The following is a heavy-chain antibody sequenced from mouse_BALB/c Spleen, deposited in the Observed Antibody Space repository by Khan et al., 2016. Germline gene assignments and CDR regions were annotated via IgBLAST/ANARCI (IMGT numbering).Heavy chain of an antibody. V-gene: IGHV5-12-2*01. CDR2: ISNGGGST. J-gene: IGHJ2*01. D-gene: IGHD3-1*01. CDR1: GFTFSSYT. Sequence: EVELVESGGGLVQPGGSLKLPCAASGFTFSSYTMSWVRQTPEKRLEWVAYISNGGGSTYYPDTVKGRFTISRDTAKNTLYLQMSSLKSECTAMYCVARERRARADGYFDYGGQGTTLTVSS. CDR3: ARERRARADGYFDY.